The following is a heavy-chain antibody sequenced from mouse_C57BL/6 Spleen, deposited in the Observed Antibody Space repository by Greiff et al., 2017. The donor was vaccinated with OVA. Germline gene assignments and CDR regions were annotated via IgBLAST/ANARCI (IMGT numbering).Heavy chain of an antibody. Sequence: QVQLQQPGAELVLPGASVKLSCKASAYTFSSYWLHWVKQRPGQGLEWIGEIDPSDSYTNYNQKFKGNSTLTVDKSSSTAYMQLSSLTSEDSAVYYCASRGIYYGNSFAYWGQGTLVTVSA. D-gene: IGHD2-1*01. J-gene: IGHJ3*01. CDR3: ASRGIYYGNSFAY. CDR1: AYTFSSYW. CDR2: IDPSDSYT. V-gene: IGHV1-69*01.